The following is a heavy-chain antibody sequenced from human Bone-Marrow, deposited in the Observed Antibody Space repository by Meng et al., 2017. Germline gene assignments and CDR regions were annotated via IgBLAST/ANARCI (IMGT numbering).Heavy chain of an antibody. Sequence: SETLSLTCAVSGGSFSGDSWSWIRQPPGKGLEWIGEINHSGSTNYNPSLKSRVTISVDTSKNQFSLKLRSVTAADTAVYYCARGYCVGGSCYCFDYWGQGALVTVSS. CDR2: INHSGST. CDR1: GGSFSGDS. V-gene: IGHV4-34*01. J-gene: IGHJ4*02. D-gene: IGHD2-15*01. CDR3: ARGYCVGGSCYCFDY.